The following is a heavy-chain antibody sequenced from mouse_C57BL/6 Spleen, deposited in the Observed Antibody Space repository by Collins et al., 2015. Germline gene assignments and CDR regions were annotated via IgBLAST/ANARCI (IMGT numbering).Heavy chain of an antibody. J-gene: IGHJ4*01. CDR3: ARRAYGSHAMDY. V-gene: IGHV4-1*01. Sequence: EVKLLQSGGGLVQPGGSLKLSCAASGIDFSRYWMSWVRRAPGKGLEWIGEINPDSSTINYAPSLKDKFIISRDNAKNTLYLQMSKVRSEDTALYYCARRAYGSHAMDYWGQGTSVTVSS. D-gene: IGHD2-2*01. CDR2: INPDSSTI. CDR1: GIDFSRYW.